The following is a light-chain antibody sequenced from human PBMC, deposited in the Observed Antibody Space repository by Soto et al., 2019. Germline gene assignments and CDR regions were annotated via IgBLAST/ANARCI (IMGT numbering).Light chain of an antibody. CDR1: QTIDSW. J-gene: IGKJ1*01. CDR2: KAS. Sequence: DIHMTQSPSTLAATVVYRGSITFRASQTIDSWLSFYQQRPGKPPNLLIYKASTLASGVPSRFSGSGSGTEFTLTINSLQPDDFATYYCQQYHIYSGPFGQGTKVDNK. CDR3: QQYHIYSGP. V-gene: IGKV1-5*03.